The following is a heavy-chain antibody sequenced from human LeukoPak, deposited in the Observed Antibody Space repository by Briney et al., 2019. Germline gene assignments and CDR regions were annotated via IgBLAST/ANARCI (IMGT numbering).Heavy chain of an antibody. CDR2: VHPNTGNT. D-gene: IGHD1-14*01. CDR1: GYPFTTYE. CDR3: ARGPRNDP. V-gene: IGHV1-8*01. J-gene: IGHJ5*02. Sequence: SVKVSCKTSGYPFTTYEINWVRQAAGQGLEWMGWVHPNTGNTAYAQRFQGRVTITRDTSISTAYMELSSLTSNDTAVYFCARGPRNDPWGQGTLVTVSS.